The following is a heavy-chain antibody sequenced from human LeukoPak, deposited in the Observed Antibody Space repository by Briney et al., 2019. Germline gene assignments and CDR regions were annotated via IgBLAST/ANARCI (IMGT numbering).Heavy chain of an antibody. CDR2: IYYTGNT. CDR1: GDSISSSSYY. CDR3: ARHFYEAFEVVIPTNNWLDP. D-gene: IGHD3-3*01. Sequence: SETLSLTCTVSGDSISSSSYYWGWIRQPPGKGLEWIGCIYYTGNTYYNPSLRSRVTISVDTSNNQFSLKLGSVTAADTAVYYCARHFYEAFEVVIPTNNWLDPWGQGSLVTVSS. V-gene: IGHV4-39*01. J-gene: IGHJ5*02.